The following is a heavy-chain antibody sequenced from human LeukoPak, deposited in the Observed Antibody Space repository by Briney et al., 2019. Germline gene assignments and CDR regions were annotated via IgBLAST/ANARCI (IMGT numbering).Heavy chain of an antibody. Sequence: SVTVSCKASGGTFSSYAISWVRQAPGQGLEWMGRIIPIFGTANYAQKFHGRGTITTDESTSTAYLELSSLRSEDSAVYYCARDKGYYYDSSGYSPSDAFDIWGQGTMVTVSS. D-gene: IGHD3-22*01. CDR1: GGTFSSYA. CDR2: IIPIFGTA. V-gene: IGHV1-69*05. J-gene: IGHJ3*02. CDR3: ARDKGYYYDSSGYSPSDAFDI.